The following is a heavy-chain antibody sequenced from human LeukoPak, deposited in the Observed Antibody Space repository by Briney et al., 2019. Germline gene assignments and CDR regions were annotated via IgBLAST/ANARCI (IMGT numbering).Heavy chain of an antibody. Sequence: PSETLSLTCTVSGGSISSYYWSWIRQPPGKGLEWIGYIYYSGSTNYNPSLKSRVTISVDTPKNQFSLKLSSVTAADTAVYYCARAQRGRLDYWGQGTLVTVSS. V-gene: IGHV4-59*01. J-gene: IGHJ4*02. CDR3: ARAQRGRLDY. CDR2: IYYSGST. CDR1: GGSISSYY.